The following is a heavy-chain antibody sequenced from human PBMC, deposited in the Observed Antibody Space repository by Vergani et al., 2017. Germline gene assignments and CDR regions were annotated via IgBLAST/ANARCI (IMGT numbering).Heavy chain of an antibody. CDR2: IYYSGST. V-gene: IGHV4-59*01. J-gene: IGHJ5*02. Sequence: QVQLQESGPGLVKPSETLSLTCTVSGSSISSYYWSWIRQPPGKGLEWIGYIYYSGSTNYNPSLKSRVTISVDTSKHQFSLKLSSVTAADTAVYYCARAPQYCSSTSCYIGPWFDPWGQGTLVTVSS. CDR3: ARAPQYCSSTSCYIGPWFDP. CDR1: GSSISSYY. D-gene: IGHD2-2*02.